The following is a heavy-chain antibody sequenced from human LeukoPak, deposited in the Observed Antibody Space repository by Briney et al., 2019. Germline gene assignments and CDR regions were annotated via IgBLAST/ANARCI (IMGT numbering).Heavy chain of an antibody. CDR1: GFTFSSYA. J-gene: IGHJ4*02. D-gene: IGHD5-12*01. CDR2: ISYDGSNK. CDR3: ARDGEYSGYDSGLFDY. Sequence: PGGSLRLSCAASGFTFSSYAMHWVRQAPGKGLEWVAVISYDGSNKYYADSVKGRFTTSRDNSKNTLYLQMNSLRAEDTAVYYCARDGEYSGYDSGLFDYWGQGTLVTVSS. V-gene: IGHV3-30-3*01.